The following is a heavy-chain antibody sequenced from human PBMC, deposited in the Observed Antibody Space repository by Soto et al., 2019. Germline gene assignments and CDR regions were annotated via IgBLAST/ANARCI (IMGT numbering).Heavy chain of an antibody. CDR3: SAVPHNRHIPPFAC. V-gene: IGHV3-49*01. Sequence: GGSLRLSCTGAGFAFGDYAMSWFRQTPGMGLECVGFIRGELYGGTADYAASVLGRFTISRDSSKSVAYLQMNSLRTDDTGVYYCSAVPHNRHIPPFACWGQGTQVTVSS. J-gene: IGHJ4*02. CDR1: GFAFGDYA. CDR2: IRGELYGGTA. D-gene: IGHD2-21*01.